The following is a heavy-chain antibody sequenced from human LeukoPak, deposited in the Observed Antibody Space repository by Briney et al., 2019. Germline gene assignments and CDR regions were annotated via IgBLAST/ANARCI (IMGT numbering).Heavy chain of an antibody. D-gene: IGHD1-7*01. V-gene: IGHV3-30-3*01. Sequence: PGRSLRLSCAASGFTFSSYAMHWVRQAPGKGLEWVAVISYDGSNKYYADSVKGRFTISRDNSKNTLYPQMNSLRAEDTAVYYCARDGNLMLPHDAFDIWGQGTMVTVSS. J-gene: IGHJ3*02. CDR1: GFTFSSYA. CDR2: ISYDGSNK. CDR3: ARDGNLMLPHDAFDI.